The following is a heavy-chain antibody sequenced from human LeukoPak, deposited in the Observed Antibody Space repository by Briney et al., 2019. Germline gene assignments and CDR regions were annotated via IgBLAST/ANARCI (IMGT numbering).Heavy chain of an antibody. CDR1: GFTFSSYA. J-gene: IGHJ4*02. CDR2: ISSSSSYI. D-gene: IGHD3-22*01. V-gene: IGHV3-21*01. Sequence: PGGSLRLSCAASGFTFSSYAMSWVRQAPGKGLEWVSSISSSSSYIYYADSVKGRFTISRDNAKNSLYLQMNSLRAEDTAVYYCARSLLYYYDSSGHPKTYYFDYWGQGTLVTVSS. CDR3: ARSLLYYYDSSGHPKTYYFDY.